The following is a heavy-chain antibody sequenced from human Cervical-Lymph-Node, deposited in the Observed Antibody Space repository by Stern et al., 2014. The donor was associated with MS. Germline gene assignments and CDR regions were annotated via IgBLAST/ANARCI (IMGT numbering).Heavy chain of an antibody. Sequence: LQLQESGGGLVQPGGSLRLSCEASGFPVGASYMNWVRQAPGKGLEWVSRIHTVGTTHYADSVKGRFTISRANAKNALYLQMDRLTVEDTAVYYCAREIAGRRFEDWGRGTLVAVSP. J-gene: IGHJ4*02. V-gene: IGHV3-66*01. CDR2: IHTVGTT. D-gene: IGHD6-6*01. CDR3: AREIAGRRFED. CDR1: GFPVGASY.